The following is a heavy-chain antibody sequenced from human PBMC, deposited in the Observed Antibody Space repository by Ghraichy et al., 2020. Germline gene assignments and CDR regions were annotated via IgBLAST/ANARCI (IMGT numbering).Heavy chain of an antibody. CDR1: GFGLSGFT. CDR3: AREIPTAMGGSWFDA. CDR2: ITSGSSFI. D-gene: IGHD2-2*01. V-gene: IGHV3-21*01. Sequence: GGSLRLSCAASGFGLSGFTMNLVRQAPGKGLEWVSSITSGSSFINYADSVKGRFTVSRDNAKNSLYLQMNSLRAEDTAVYYCAREIPTAMGGSWFDAWGQGTLVTVSS. J-gene: IGHJ5*02.